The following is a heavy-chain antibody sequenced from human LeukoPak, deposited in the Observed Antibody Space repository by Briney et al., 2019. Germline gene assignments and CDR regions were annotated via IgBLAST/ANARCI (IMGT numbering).Heavy chain of an antibody. CDR3: ARLYLRDHCSSTSCYGLYFDY. CDR2: IHHSGST. Sequence: PSETLSLTCAVSGYSITSGYYWGWIRQPPGKGLEWIGSIHHSGSTYYNPSLKTRVTISVDTSKNQFSLKLSSVTAADTAVYYCARLYLRDHCSSTSCYGLYFDYWGQGTLVTVSS. J-gene: IGHJ4*02. CDR1: GYSITSGYY. V-gene: IGHV4-38-2*01. D-gene: IGHD2-2*01.